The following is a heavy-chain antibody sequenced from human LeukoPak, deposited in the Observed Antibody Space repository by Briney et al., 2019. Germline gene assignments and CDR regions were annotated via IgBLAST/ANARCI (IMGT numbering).Heavy chain of an antibody. Sequence: PSETLSLTCAVYGGSFSGYYWSWIRQPPGKGLEWIGYIFYTGSTNYNPSLKSRVTISVLTSKNRFSLKLSSVTAAGTAVYYCARHRPYVWGRYREIDYWGQGTLVTVSS. CDR3: ARHRPYVWGRYREIDY. CDR1: GGSFSGYY. D-gene: IGHD3-16*02. V-gene: IGHV4-59*08. CDR2: IFYTGST. J-gene: IGHJ4*02.